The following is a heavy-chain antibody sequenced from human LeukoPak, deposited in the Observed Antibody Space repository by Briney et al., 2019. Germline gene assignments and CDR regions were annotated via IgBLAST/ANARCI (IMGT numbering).Heavy chain of an antibody. D-gene: IGHD2-21*01. CDR2: ISYDGSNK. V-gene: IGHV3-30-3*01. CDR3: AKVKEAYCGGDCYWAYYFDY. Sequence: GGSLRLSCAASGFTFSSYAMHWVRQAPGKGLEWVAVISYDGSNKYYADSVKGRFTISSDNSKNTLYLQMNSLRAEDTAVYYCAKVKEAYCGGDCYWAYYFDYWGQGTLVTVSS. J-gene: IGHJ4*02. CDR1: GFTFSSYA.